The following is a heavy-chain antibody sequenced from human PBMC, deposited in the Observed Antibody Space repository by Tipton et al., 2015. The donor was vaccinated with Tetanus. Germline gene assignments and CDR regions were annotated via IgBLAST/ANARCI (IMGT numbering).Heavy chain of an antibody. J-gene: IGHJ4*02. D-gene: IGHD2-21*02. CDR2: VYYSGST. CDR1: GFTVSSNY. CDR3: ARDRGGDSYFDY. Sequence: LRLSCAASGFTVSSNYMSWVRQAPGKGLEWIGFVYYSGSTNYNPSLKSRVTMSVDTSENRFSLKLSSVTAADTAVYYCARDRGGDSYFDYWGQGSLLIVSS. V-gene: IGHV4-59*02.